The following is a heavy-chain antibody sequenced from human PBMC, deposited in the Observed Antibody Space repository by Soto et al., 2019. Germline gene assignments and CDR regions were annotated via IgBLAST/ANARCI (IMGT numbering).Heavy chain of an antibody. D-gene: IGHD2-15*01. CDR3: AKNHGWFALLS. CDR1: GFTFNMFW. CDR2: INGDGSEK. Sequence: GGSLRLSCAASGFTFNMFWMDWVRQAPGKGLEWVANINGDGSEKYYVDSVKGRFTISRDNAKNSLYLQMNSLRAEDTAVYYCAKNHGWFALLSWGQGTLVTVSS. V-gene: IGHV3-7*01. J-gene: IGHJ5*02.